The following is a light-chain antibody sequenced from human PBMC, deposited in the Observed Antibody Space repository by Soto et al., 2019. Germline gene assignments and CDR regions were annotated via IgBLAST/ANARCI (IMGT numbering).Light chain of an antibody. V-gene: IGKV3-20*01. CDR2: AAS. CDR1: QSVSSSY. Sequence: EIVLTQSPGTLSLSPGERATLSCRASQSVSSSYLAWYQQKPGQAPRLLIFAASSRATGISDRFSGSGSGTDFTLTISRLEAEDVAVYYCQQYGRSPWTFGQGTKVEVK. CDR3: QQYGRSPWT. J-gene: IGKJ1*01.